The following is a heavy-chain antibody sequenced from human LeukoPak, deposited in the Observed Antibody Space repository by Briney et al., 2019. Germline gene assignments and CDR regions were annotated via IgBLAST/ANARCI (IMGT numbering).Heavy chain of an antibody. CDR2: IIPIFGTA. CDR3: ARGRVVGGFDY. V-gene: IGHV1-69*05. CDR1: GGTFSSYA. D-gene: IGHD3-16*01. Sequence: GASVKVSCKASGGTFSSYAIGWVRQAPGQGLEWMGGIIPIFGTANYAQKFQGRVTITTDESTSTAYMELSSLRSEDTAVYYCARGRVVGGFDYWGQGTLVTVSS. J-gene: IGHJ4*02.